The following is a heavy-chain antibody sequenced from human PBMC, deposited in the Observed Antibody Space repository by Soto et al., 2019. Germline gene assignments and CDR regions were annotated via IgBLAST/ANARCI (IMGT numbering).Heavy chain of an antibody. CDR2: TLYSGRT. CDR3: SSRVTDAPT. CDR1: GGSITSYY. D-gene: IGHD3-10*01. V-gene: IGHV4-59*12. Sequence: SETLSLTCTDSGGSITSYYWSWIRQPPGKGLEWIGETLYSGRTNYNSSLNSRVTISIDKSKKQFSLNLSSVTAADTAVYYCSSRVTDAPTWGQGTLVTVSS. J-gene: IGHJ5*02.